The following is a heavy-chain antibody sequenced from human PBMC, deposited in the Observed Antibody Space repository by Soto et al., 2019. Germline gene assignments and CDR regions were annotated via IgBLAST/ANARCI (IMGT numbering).Heavy chain of an antibody. J-gene: IGHJ4*02. Sequence: GESLRPSCAASGFTYSGYWMSWVRQAPGKGLEWVANIKQDGSEKYYVDSVKGRFTISRDNAKNSLYLQMNSLRAEDTAVYYCARDEETAFDYWGQGTLVTVFS. V-gene: IGHV3-7*01. CDR2: IKQDGSEK. CDR1: GFTYSGYW. CDR3: ARDEETAFDY.